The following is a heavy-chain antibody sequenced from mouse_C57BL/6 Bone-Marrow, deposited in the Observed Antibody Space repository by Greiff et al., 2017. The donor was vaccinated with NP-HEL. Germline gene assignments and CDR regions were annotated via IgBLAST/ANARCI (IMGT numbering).Heavy chain of an antibody. J-gene: IGHJ3*01. CDR1: GYTFTSYW. V-gene: IGHV1-69*01. Sequence: QVQLQQPGAELVMPGASVKLSCKASGYTFTSYWMHWVKQRPGQGLEWIGEIDPSDSYTNYNQKFKGKSTLTVDKSSSTAYMQLSSLTSEDSAVYYCARADYYGSTKAWFAYWGQGTLVTVSA. D-gene: IGHD1-1*01. CDR3: ARADYYGSTKAWFAY. CDR2: IDPSDSYT.